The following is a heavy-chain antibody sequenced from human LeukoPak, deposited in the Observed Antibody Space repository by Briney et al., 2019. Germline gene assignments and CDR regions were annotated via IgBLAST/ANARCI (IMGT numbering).Heavy chain of an antibody. CDR2: IYYSGST. J-gene: IGHJ6*03. CDR1: GGSISSYY. D-gene: IGHD6-25*01. V-gene: IGHV4-59*12. Sequence: PSETLSLTCTVSGGSISSYYWSWIRQSPGKGLEWIGYIYYSGSTNFNPSLKSRVTISVDTSKNQFSLKVSSVTAADTAIYYCAKDFSSASYTYYYYYMDVWGKGTTVTVSS. CDR3: AKDFSSASYTYYYYYMDV.